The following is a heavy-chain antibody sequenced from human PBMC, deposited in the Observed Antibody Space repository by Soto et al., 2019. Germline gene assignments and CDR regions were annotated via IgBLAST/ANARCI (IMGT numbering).Heavy chain of an antibody. CDR1: GFTFSSYG. CDR2: ISYDGSNK. J-gene: IGHJ4*02. Sequence: QVQLVESGGGVVQPGRSLRLSCAASGFTFSSYGMHWVRQAPGKGLEWVAVISYDGSNKYYADSVKGRFTISRDNSKNTLYLQMNSLRAEDTAVYYCAKDSVGYCISTSCPTTYFDYWGKGTLVTVSS. V-gene: IGHV3-30*18. D-gene: IGHD2-2*01. CDR3: AKDSVGYCISTSCPTTYFDY.